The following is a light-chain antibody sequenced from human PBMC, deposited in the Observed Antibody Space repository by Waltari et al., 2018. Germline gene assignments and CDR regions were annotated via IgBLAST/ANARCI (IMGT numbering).Light chain of an antibody. Sequence: SSELTQDPAVSVALGQTVRITCQGDSLRTSYAGWYQLKPGQAPVLVMFGKDKRPSGIPDRFSGYSSGTTSSLTLTGAQAEDEADYYCSSRNGRANEVVFAGGTKVTVL. CDR3: SSRNGRANEVV. CDR1: SLRTSY. J-gene: IGLJ3*02. CDR2: GKD. V-gene: IGLV3-19*01.